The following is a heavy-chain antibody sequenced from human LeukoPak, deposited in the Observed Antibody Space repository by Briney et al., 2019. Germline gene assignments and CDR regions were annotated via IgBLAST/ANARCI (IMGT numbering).Heavy chain of an antibody. CDR3: ARQGGSWGYYYYYYGMDV. V-gene: IGHV4-59*08. J-gene: IGHJ6*02. CDR2: IYYSGST. Sequence: SETLSLTCTVSGGSISSYYWSWIRQPPGKGLEWIGYIYYSGSTNYNPSLKSRVTISVDTSKNQFSLKLGSVTAADTAVYYCARQGGSWGYYYYYYGMDVWGQGTTVTVSS. CDR1: GGSISSYY. D-gene: IGHD6-13*01.